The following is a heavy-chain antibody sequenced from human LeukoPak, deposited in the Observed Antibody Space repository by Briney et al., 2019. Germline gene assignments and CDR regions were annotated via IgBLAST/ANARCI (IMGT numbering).Heavy chain of an antibody. CDR2: ISGDSNYI. Sequence: PGRSLRLSCAASGFTFSRYSMSWVRQAPGKGLEWVSSISGDSNYIYYADSVEGRFTISRDNAKNSLYLQMNSLRAEDTAVYYCARFYSGHASYYYYGMDVWGQGTTVTVSS. J-gene: IGHJ6*02. V-gene: IGHV3-21*01. D-gene: IGHD5-12*01. CDR1: GFTFSRYS. CDR3: ARFYSGHASYYYYGMDV.